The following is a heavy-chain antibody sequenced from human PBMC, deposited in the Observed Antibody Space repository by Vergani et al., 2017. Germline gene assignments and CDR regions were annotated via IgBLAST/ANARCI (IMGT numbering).Heavy chain of an antibody. CDR1: RFTFSSYA. Sequence: EVQLLESGGGLVQPGGSLRLSCAASRFTFSSYAMSWVRQAPGKGLEWVSAISGSGGSTYYADSVKGRFTISRDNSKNTLYLQMNSLRAEDTAVYYCAKDIIMITFGGVIVKGFDYWGQGTLVTVSS. J-gene: IGHJ4*02. V-gene: IGHV3-23*01. CDR3: AKDIIMITFGGVIVKGFDY. CDR2: ISGSGGST. D-gene: IGHD3-16*02.